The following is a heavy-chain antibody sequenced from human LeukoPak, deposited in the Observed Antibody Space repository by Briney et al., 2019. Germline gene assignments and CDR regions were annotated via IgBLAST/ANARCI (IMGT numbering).Heavy chain of an antibody. D-gene: IGHD3-10*01. CDR1: GGTFISYA. J-gene: IGHJ6*04. Sequence: SVKVSCKASGGTFISYAISWVRQAPAQGLEWMGGIIPIFGTANYAQKFQGRVTITADKSTSTAYMELSSLRSEDTAVYYCATPFADPYYYYYGMDVWGKGTTVTVSS. CDR2: IIPIFGTA. V-gene: IGHV1-69*06. CDR3: ATPFADPYYYYYGMDV.